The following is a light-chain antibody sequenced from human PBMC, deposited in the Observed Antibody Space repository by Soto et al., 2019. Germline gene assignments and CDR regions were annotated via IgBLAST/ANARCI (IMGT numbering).Light chain of an antibody. CDR3: QQSYSTPQT. J-gene: IGKJ1*01. CDR1: QSISSY. CDR2: AAS. V-gene: IGKV1-39*01. Sequence: DIQMTQSPSSLSASVGDRVTITCRASQSISSYLNWYQQKPGKAPKLLIYAASSLQSGVPSMFSGSGSATDFTLTISSLQPEDFSTYYCQQSYSTPQTFGQGTKVEIK.